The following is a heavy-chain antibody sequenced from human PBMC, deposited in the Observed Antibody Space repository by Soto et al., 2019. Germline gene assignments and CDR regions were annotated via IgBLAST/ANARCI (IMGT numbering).Heavy chain of an antibody. J-gene: IGHJ4*02. Sequence: EVQLVESGGGLVKPGGSLRLSCAASGFTFGSYSMNWVRQAPGKGLEWVSSISSSSSYIYYADSVKGRFTISRDNAKNSLYLQMNSLRAEDTAVYYCARVVVVPAAGIDYWGQGTLVTVSS. D-gene: IGHD2-2*01. CDR3: ARVVVVPAAGIDY. V-gene: IGHV3-21*01. CDR1: GFTFGSYS. CDR2: ISSSSSYI.